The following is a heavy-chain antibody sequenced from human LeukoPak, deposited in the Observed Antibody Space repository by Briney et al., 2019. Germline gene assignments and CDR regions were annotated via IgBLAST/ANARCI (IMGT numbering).Heavy chain of an antibody. CDR2: ISGSGSTI. CDR3: ARGPHSSGYYGHYFDY. CDR1: GFTFNNYA. V-gene: IGHV3-48*03. Sequence: GGSLRLSCAASGFTFNNYAMNWVRQTPGKGLEWITYISGSGSTIYYAESVQGRFTISRDNAQNSLYLQMNSLRAEDTAVYYCARGPHSSGYYGHYFDYWGLGTLVTVSS. J-gene: IGHJ4*02. D-gene: IGHD3-22*01.